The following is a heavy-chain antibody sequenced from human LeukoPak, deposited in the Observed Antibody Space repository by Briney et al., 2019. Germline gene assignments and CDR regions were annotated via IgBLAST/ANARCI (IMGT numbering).Heavy chain of an antibody. D-gene: IGHD3-22*01. CDR1: GFAFSAYE. CDR3: TTLGYHLDS. J-gene: IGHJ4*02. CDR2: ISGSDTTT. V-gene: IGHV3-48*03. Sequence: QAGGSLRPSCLASGFAFSAYEMNWVRQAPGRGLEWVSYISGSDTTTYYADSVRGRFTIFRDNAKNSLYLQMNSLRAEDTALYYCTTLGYHLDSWGQGTLVTVSS.